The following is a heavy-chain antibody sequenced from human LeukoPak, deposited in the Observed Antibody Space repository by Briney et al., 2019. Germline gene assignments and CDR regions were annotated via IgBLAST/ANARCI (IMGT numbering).Heavy chain of an antibody. Sequence: ASVKVSCKASGYTFTSYGISWVRQAPGQGLEWMGWINPNSGGTNYAQKFQGRVTMTRDTSISTAYMELSRLRSDDTAVYYCARSRTMVRGVITYWGQGTLVTVSS. CDR2: INPNSGGT. D-gene: IGHD3-10*01. CDR1: GYTFTSYG. V-gene: IGHV1-2*02. CDR3: ARSRTMVRGVITY. J-gene: IGHJ4*02.